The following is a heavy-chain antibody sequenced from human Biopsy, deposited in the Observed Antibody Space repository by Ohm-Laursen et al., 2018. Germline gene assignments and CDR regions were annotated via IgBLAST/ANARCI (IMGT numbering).Heavy chain of an antibody. CDR1: GGTFNNYA. V-gene: IGHV1-69*13. CDR3: ATDAVGGLAVF. J-gene: IGHJ4*02. D-gene: IGHD3-16*01. Sequence: SVKVSCKPSGGTFNNYAISWVRQAPGPGLEWMGGISPVFGAVKYAEKFRGRLTITAGESTGTAYMELNSLTSDDTAVYYCATDAVGGLAVFGGQGTLVTVSS. CDR2: ISPVFGAV.